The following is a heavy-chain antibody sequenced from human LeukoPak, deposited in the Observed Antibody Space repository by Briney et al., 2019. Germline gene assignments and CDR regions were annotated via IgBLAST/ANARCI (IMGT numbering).Heavy chain of an antibody. D-gene: IGHD5-12*01. J-gene: IGHJ4*02. Sequence: PGGSLRLSCAASGFTFSSYSMNLVRQAPGKGLEWVSYISSSSSTIYYADSVKGRFTISRDNAKNSLYLQMNSLRAEDTAVYYCARDHARWLRLLSSGSFDYWGQGTLVTVSS. CDR2: ISSSSSTI. CDR3: ARDHARWLRLLSSGSFDY. CDR1: GFTFSSYS. V-gene: IGHV3-48*01.